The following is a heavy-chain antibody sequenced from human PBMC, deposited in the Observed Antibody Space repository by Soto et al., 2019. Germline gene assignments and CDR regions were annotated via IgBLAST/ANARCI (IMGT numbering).Heavy chain of an antibody. V-gene: IGHV3-7*01. CDR3: ESVGRSSGSLGY. Sequence: EVQLVESGGGLVQPGGSLRLSCAASGFTFSSYWMTWVRQAPGKGLEWVANIKQDGSEKYYVDSVKGRFTIYRDNAKNSLYLQMNSLRAEDTAVYSWESVGRSSGSLGYWGQGTLVTVSS. CDR1: GFTFSSYW. D-gene: IGHD6-19*01. CDR2: IKQDGSEK. J-gene: IGHJ4*02.